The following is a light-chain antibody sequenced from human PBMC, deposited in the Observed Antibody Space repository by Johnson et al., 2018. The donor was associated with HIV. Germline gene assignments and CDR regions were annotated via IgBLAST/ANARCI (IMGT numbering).Light chain of an antibody. V-gene: IGLV1-51*02. J-gene: IGLJ1*01. Sequence: QSVLTQPPSVSAAPGQKVTISCSGSSSNIGNNYVSWYQQLPGTAPKLLIYENTKRPSGIPDRFSGSKSGTSATLGITVLQTGDEADYYCGTWDNSLNAVFGTGTKATVL. CDR3: GTWDNSLNAV. CDR1: SSNIGNNY. CDR2: ENT.